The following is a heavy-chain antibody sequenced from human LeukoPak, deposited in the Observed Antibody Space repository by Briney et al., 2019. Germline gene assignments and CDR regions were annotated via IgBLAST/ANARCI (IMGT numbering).Heavy chain of an antibody. J-gene: IGHJ4*02. Sequence: RSGGSLRLSCAASRFTLSTYWMSWVRQAPGKGLEWVAHIKQDGSQEYYVDSVKGRFTISRDSAKNSLYLQMNSLRAEDTAVYYCARGVPYDSWSGPHYSDYWGQGTLVTVSS. CDR2: IKQDGSQE. V-gene: IGHV3-7*01. CDR3: ARGVPYDSWSGPHYSDY. D-gene: IGHD3-3*01. CDR1: RFTLSTYW.